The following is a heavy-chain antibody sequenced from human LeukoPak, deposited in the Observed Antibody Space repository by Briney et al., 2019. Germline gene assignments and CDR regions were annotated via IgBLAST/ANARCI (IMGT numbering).Heavy chain of an antibody. CDR1: GFTFSSYS. V-gene: IGHV3-21*01. J-gene: IGHJ4*02. CDR3: ARGHEWFSGVTNY. D-gene: IGHD4-17*01. CDR2: ISSSSSYI. Sequence: GRSLRLSCAASGFTFSSYSMNWVRQAPGKGLEWVSSISSSSSYIYYADSVKGRFTISRDNAKNSLYLQMNSLRAEDTAVYYCARGHEWFSGVTNYRGQGTLVTVSS.